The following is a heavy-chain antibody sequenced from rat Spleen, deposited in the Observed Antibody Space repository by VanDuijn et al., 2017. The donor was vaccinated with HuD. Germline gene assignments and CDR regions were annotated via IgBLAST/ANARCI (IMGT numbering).Heavy chain of an antibody. Sequence: EVQLVESGGGLVQPGNSLKLSCAASGFIFSDYAMAWVRQSPKKGLEWVATINHDGSSTYYRDSVKGRFTISRDNAKSTLYLQMDSLRSEDTATYYCARHETLWPPFDYWGQGVMVTVSS. CDR3: ARHETLWPPFDY. D-gene: IGHD1-3*01. V-gene: IGHV5-17*01. CDR1: GFIFSDYA. J-gene: IGHJ2*01. CDR2: INHDGSST.